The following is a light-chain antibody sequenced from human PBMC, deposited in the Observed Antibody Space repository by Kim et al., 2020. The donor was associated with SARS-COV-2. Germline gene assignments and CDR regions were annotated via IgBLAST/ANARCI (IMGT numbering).Light chain of an antibody. Sequence: DIVMTQSPDSLAVSLGERATINCKSSQTVLSNSNNKNSLAWYQQKPGQPPKLLIYWASTRESGVPDRFSGSGSGTDFTLTISSLQAEDGAMYYCQQYYRAPLTFGGGTKVDIK. J-gene: IGKJ4*01. CDR1: QTVLSNSNNKNS. CDR3: QQYYRAPLT. CDR2: WAS. V-gene: IGKV4-1*01.